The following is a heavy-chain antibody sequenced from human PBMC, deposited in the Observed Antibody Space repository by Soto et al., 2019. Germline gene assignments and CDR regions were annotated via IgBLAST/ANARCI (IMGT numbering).Heavy chain of an antibody. CDR3: ARQASYWHGGGGWFDP. V-gene: IGHV3-13*01. D-gene: IGHD2-8*02. J-gene: IGHJ5*02. CDR2: IGTLHDT. Sequence: EVQLVESGGGLVQPGGSLRLSCAASGFTFSAYDMHWVRQPTGKGLEWVSAIGTLHDTYYPDSVKGRFTISRENAKNSLYLQMNSLPTGETAVYYCARQASYWHGGGGWFDPWGQGTLVTVSS. CDR1: GFTFSAYD.